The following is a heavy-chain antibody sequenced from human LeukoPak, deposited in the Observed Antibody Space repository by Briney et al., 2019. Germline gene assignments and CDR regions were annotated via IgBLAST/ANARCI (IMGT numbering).Heavy chain of an antibody. D-gene: IGHD1-14*01. V-gene: IGHV4-59*11. CDR2: ILYNGKS. J-gene: IGHJ3*01. Sequence: SETLSLTCTVSGGSIYNHYWSWIRQPPGKGLEWIGYILYNGKSDYNPSLKSRVTMAIDASKNRFSLKLNSVTAADTAFYYCASTGPITLTQGSLDYWGQGTMVTVSS. CDR3: ASTGPITLTQGSLDY. CDR1: GGSIYNHY.